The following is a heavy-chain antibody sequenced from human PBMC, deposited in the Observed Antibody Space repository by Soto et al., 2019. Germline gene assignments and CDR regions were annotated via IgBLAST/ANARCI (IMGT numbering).Heavy chain of an antibody. V-gene: IGHV1-69*13. Sequence: SVKVSCKASGCTFSSYSISWVRQAPGQGLEWMGGIIPIFGTANYAQKFQGRVTITADESTSTAYMELSSLRSEDTAVYYCARKYSSGWPRSYYFDYWGQGTLVTVSS. D-gene: IGHD6-19*01. CDR3: ARKYSSGWPRSYYFDY. CDR2: IIPIFGTA. J-gene: IGHJ4*02. CDR1: GCTFSSYS.